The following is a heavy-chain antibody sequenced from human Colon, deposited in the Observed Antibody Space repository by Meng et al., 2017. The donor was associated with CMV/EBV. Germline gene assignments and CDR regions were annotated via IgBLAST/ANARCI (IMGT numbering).Heavy chain of an antibody. CDR3: AKEAGGAHYGLDV. CDR1: GFTFSSYG. J-gene: IGHJ6*02. D-gene: IGHD1-26*01. Sequence: GESLKISCAASGFTFSSYGMVWVRQAPGKGLEWVAFIQYDGNTKHYADSMKGRFTISRDNSNNTLHLHMDGLRVEDTAVYYFAKEAGGAHYGLDVWGQETTVTVSS. CDR2: IQYDGNTK. V-gene: IGHV3-30*02.